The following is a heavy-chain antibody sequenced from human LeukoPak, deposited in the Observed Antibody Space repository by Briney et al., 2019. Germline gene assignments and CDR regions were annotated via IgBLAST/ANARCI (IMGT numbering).Heavy chain of an antibody. V-gene: IGHV3-23*01. CDR3: AKAGPYYFDY. CDR1: GFTFSTYS. CDR2: ISPTGGAT. Sequence: PGGSLRLSCVASGFTFSTYSMSWVRQAPGKGLEWVSGISPTGGATYYADSVKGRFTISRDNSKNALFLQMNSLRAEDTAVYYCAKAGPYYFDYWGQGTLVTVSS. J-gene: IGHJ4*02.